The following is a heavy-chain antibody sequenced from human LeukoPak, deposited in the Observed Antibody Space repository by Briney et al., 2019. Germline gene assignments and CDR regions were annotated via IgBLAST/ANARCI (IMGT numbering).Heavy chain of an antibody. J-gene: IGHJ3*02. V-gene: IGHV1-18*04. D-gene: IGHD6-25*01. CDR3: ARGHVAATFRGAFDM. CDR2: ITVYSGNT. Sequence: ASVKVSCKTSGYTFNSYVMNWVRQAPGQGLEWMGWITVYSGNTNYARNVQDRITLTTDTSTSTVYMELRSLTSDDTGVYYCARGHVAATFRGAFDMWGQGTMVTVSS. CDR1: GYTFNSYV.